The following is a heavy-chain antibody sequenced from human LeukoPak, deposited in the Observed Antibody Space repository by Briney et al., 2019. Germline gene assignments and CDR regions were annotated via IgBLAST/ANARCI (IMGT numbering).Heavy chain of an antibody. CDR2: MYAGGTT. Sequence: GGSLRLSCAASGVVVSRNFMSWVRQAPGKGLQWVAIMYAGGTTDYSDSVRGRFHISRDSSNNTLSLQINSLRAEDTAVYYCARGSGSGWPLDRWGQGALVTVSS. D-gene: IGHD6-19*01. V-gene: IGHV3-53*01. CDR3: ARGSGSGWPLDR. CDR1: GVVVSRNF. J-gene: IGHJ5*02.